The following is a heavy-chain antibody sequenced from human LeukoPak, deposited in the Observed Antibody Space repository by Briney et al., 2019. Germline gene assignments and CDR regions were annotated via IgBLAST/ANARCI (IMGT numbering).Heavy chain of an antibody. CDR3: ARGQNSYDTSGYQALDY. V-gene: IGHV1-3*01. CDR1: GYTFTSYA. CDR2: INAGNGNT. Sequence: GASVKVSCKASGYTFTSYAMHWVRQAPGQRLEWMGWINAGNGNTKYSQKFQGRVTITRDTSASTAYMELSSLRSEDTAVYYCARGQNSYDTSGYQALDYWAQGTLVTVSS. D-gene: IGHD3-22*01. J-gene: IGHJ4*02.